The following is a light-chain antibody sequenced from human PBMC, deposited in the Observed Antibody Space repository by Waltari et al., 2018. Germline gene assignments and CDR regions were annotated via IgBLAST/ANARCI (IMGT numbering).Light chain of an antibody. J-gene: IGLJ1*01. Sequence: SYVLTQPPSVSVAPGETARITCGGNNIESKSVHWYRQRPGQAPVLVISYDSDRPSGIPERFTSSNYGNTATLTISRVEAGDETEYYCQVWDANTDHGVFGTGTEVTVL. CDR3: QVWDANTDHGV. V-gene: IGLV3-21*01. CDR2: YDS. CDR1: NIESKS.